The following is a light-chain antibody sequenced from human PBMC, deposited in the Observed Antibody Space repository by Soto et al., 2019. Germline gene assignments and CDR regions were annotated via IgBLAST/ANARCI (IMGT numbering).Light chain of an antibody. CDR3: AAWDDSLNGDV. CDR1: SSNIGSNT. Sequence: QTVVTQPPSASGTPGQRVTISCSGTSSNIGSNTVNWYHQLPGTAPKLLIYSNNQRPSGVPDRFSDSKSGTSASLAISGLQSEDEADYYCAAWDDSLNGDVFGTGTKVTVL. V-gene: IGLV1-44*01. J-gene: IGLJ1*01. CDR2: SNN.